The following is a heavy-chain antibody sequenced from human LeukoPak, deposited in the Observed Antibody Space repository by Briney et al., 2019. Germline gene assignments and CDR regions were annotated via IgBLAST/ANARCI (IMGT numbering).Heavy chain of an antibody. Sequence: PGGSLRLSCAASGFTFSSYGMHWVRQAPGKGLERVAFIRYDGSNKYYADSVKGRFTISRDNSKNTLYLQMNSLRAEDTAVYYCAKGALVRTPHYYYYMDVWGKGTTVTVSS. D-gene: IGHD6-6*01. CDR3: AKGALVRTPHYYYYMDV. CDR1: GFTFSSYG. CDR2: IRYDGSNK. J-gene: IGHJ6*03. V-gene: IGHV3-30*02.